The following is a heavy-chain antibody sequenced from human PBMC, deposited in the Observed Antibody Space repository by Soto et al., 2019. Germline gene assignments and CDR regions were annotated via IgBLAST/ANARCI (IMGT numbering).Heavy chain of an antibody. D-gene: IGHD3-3*01. CDR2: ISWSTSSI. V-gene: IGHV3-9*01. J-gene: IGHJ4*02. CDR3: GKASSSNSWSPIDY. Sequence: GGSLRLSCVASGFTFDDYAMHWVRQIPGKGLQWVSGISWSTSSIGYGASLRGRFLISRDNANNSLYLQMNDLRPEDTALYYCGKASSSNSWSPIDYWGQGTMVT. CDR1: GFTFDDYA.